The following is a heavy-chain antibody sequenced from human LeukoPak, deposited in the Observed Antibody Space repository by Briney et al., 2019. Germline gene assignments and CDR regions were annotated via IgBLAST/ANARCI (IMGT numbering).Heavy chain of an antibody. CDR1: GFTFSSYA. D-gene: IGHD3-9*01. V-gene: IGHV3-23*01. CDR3: AKDFELRYFDWLLPNNWFDP. Sequence: GGSLRLSCAASGFTFSSYAMSWVRQAPGKGLEWVSAISGSGGGTYYADSVKGRFTISRDNSKNTLYLQMNSLRAEDAAVYYCAKDFELRYFDWLLPNNWFDPWGQGTLVTVSS. CDR2: ISGSGGGT. J-gene: IGHJ5*02.